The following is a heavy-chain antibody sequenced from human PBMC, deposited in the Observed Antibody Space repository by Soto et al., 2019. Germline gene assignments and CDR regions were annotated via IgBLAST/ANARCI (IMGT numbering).Heavy chain of an antibody. J-gene: IGHJ4*02. D-gene: IGHD6-19*01. CDR2: INYSGST. CDR3: ARGAREQSNPFDY. Sequence: NPSETLSLTCTVSGGSISSYYWSWIRQPPGKGLEWIGDINYSGSTNYNPSLKSRVTISVDTSKNQFSLKLSSVTAADTAVYYCARGAREQSNPFDYWGQGTLVTVSS. CDR1: GGSISSYY. V-gene: IGHV4-59*12.